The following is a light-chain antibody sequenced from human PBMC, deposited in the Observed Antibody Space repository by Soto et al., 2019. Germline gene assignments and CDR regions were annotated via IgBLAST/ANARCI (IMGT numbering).Light chain of an antibody. V-gene: IGKV4-1*01. Sequence: VITDSPGSRSVSLRCMATINCKSTQSVLYSSKNKNFLAWYQQKPGQPPKLLLYWASTRDSGVPDRFSGSGSGTDFTLTITSLQAEDVAVYYCQQYYSAPLTFGGGTKVDIK. J-gene: IGKJ4*01. CDR3: QQYYSAPLT. CDR2: WAS. CDR1: QSVLYSSKNKNF.